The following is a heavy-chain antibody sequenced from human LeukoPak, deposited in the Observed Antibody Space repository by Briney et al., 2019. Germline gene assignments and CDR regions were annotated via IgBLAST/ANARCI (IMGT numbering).Heavy chain of an antibody. D-gene: IGHD2-2*01. Sequence: GGSLRLSCAASGFTFSSYSMTWVRQAPGKGLEWVSSISSSSSYIYYADSVKGRFTISRDNAKNSLYLQMNSLRAEDTAVYYCAREIGCSSTSCDYNFDYWGQGTLVTVSS. V-gene: IGHV3-21*01. CDR3: AREIGCSSTSCDYNFDY. J-gene: IGHJ4*02. CDR1: GFTFSSYS. CDR2: ISSSSSYI.